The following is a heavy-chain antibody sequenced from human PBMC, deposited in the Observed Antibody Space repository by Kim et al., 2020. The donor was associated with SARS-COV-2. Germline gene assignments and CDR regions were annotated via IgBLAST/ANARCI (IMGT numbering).Heavy chain of an antibody. J-gene: IGHJ2*01. V-gene: IGHV4-59*01. CDR3: ARDSSYYWYFDL. CDR2: IYYSGST. Sequence: SETLSLTCTVSGGSISSYYWSWIRQPPGKGLEWIGYIYYSGSTNYNPSLKSRVTISVDTSKKQFSLKLSSVTAAGTAVYYCARDSSYYWYFDLWGRGTLVTVSS. CDR1: GGSISSYY. D-gene: IGHD6-6*01.